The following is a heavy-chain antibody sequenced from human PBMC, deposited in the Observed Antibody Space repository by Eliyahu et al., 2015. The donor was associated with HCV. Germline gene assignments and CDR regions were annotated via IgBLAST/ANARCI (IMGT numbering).Heavy chain of an antibody. Sequence: EVQLVESGGGLVQPGRSLRLSCAASGFTFDDYAXPWVRQAPGKGLGWVSGISWNSGSIGYADSVKGRFTISRDNAKNSLYLQMNSLRAEDTALYYCAKDRYYYDSSGHYSSAFDIWGQGTMVTVSS. V-gene: IGHV3-9*01. CDR3: AKDRYYYDSSGHYSSAFDI. J-gene: IGHJ3*02. CDR1: GFTFDDYA. CDR2: ISWNSGSI. D-gene: IGHD3-22*01.